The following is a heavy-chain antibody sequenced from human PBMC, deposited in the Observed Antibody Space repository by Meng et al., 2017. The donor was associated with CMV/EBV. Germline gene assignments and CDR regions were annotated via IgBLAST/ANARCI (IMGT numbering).Heavy chain of an antibody. J-gene: IGHJ4*02. D-gene: IGHD6-13*01. V-gene: IGHV3-74*01. Sequence: GGSLRLSCAASGFTFSSYWMHWVRQAPGKGLVWVSRINSDGSSTSYADSVKGRFTISRDNAKNTLYLQMNSLRAEDTAVYYCARAHRAAAGPVYWGQGTLVTVSS. CDR3: ARAHRAAAGPVY. CDR2: INSDGSST. CDR1: GFTFSSYW.